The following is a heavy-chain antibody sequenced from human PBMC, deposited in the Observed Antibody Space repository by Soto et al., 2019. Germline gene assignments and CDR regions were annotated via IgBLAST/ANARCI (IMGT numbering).Heavy chain of an antibody. CDR1: GFTFDIYA. Sequence: EVQLLESGGGLVQPGGSLRLSCAASGFTFDIYAMNWVRQAPGKGREWVSVISASGGSPYYADSVKGRFTISRDNSENPLYMHMNSLRVEDTAVYYCARASYASGAYALRPLDYWCQGTLVTVSS. CDR2: ISASGGSP. J-gene: IGHJ4*02. CDR3: ARASYASGAYALRPLDY. V-gene: IGHV3-23*01. D-gene: IGHD3-10*01.